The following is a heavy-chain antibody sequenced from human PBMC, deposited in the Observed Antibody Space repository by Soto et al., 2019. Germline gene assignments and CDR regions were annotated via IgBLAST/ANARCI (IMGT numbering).Heavy chain of an antibody. Sequence: SVKVSCKASGGTFSSYAISWVRQAPGQGLEWMGGIIPIFGTANYAQKFQGRVTITADESTSTAYMELGSLRSEDTAVYYCAREPYDSSGYPRSYFDYWGQGTLVTVS. CDR3: AREPYDSSGYPRSYFDY. V-gene: IGHV1-69*13. CDR2: IIPIFGTA. J-gene: IGHJ4*02. CDR1: GGTFSSYA. D-gene: IGHD3-22*01.